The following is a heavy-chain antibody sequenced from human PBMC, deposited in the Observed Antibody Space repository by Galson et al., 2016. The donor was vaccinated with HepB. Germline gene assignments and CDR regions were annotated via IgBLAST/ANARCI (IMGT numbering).Heavy chain of an antibody. V-gene: IGHV4-4*02. Sequence: SETLSLTCAVSGASINSSNWWTWVRQAPGTGLEWIGEIYHTGTSNNNPSLLSRFTMSIDNSKNHFSLNLNSVTAADTAVYYCARASVVPGARMVFDSWGQGTRVTVSS. CDR1: GASINSSNW. CDR2: IYHTGTS. CDR3: ARASVVPGARMVFDS. D-gene: IGHD2-2*01. J-gene: IGHJ5*01.